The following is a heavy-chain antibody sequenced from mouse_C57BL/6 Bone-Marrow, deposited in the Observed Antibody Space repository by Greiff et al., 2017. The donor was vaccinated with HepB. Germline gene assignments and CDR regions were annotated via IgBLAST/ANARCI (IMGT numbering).Heavy chain of an antibody. CDR3: ARRGNRLRRSFDY. CDR2: IHPNSGST. Sequence: QVQLQQPGAELVKPGASVKLSCKASGYTFTSYWMHWVKQRPGQGLEWIGMIHPNSGSTNYNEKFKSKATLTVDKSSSTAYMQLSILTSEDSAVYYCARRGNRLRRSFDYWGQGTTLTVSS. V-gene: IGHV1-64*01. D-gene: IGHD2-4*01. J-gene: IGHJ2*01. CDR1: GYTFTSYW.